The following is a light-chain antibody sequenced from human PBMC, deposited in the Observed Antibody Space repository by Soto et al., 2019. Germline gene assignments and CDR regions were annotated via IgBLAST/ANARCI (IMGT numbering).Light chain of an antibody. CDR3: QQYNSYALT. CDR1: QSIRSL. V-gene: IGKV1-5*03. J-gene: IGKJ5*01. CDR2: KAS. Sequence: DIQMTQSPSTLSASVGDRVTITCRASQSIRSLLAWYQQKPGKAPKLLIYKASSLESGVPSRFSGSGSGTEFTLTISSLQPDDFATYYCQQYNSYALTFGQGTRMEIK.